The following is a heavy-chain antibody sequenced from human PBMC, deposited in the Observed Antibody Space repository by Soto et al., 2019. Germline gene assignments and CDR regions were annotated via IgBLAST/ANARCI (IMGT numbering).Heavy chain of an antibody. CDR3: ASWDYDVLTGYSYDD. D-gene: IGHD3-9*01. CDR2: IIPMIRRT. Sequence: QVQQVQSGAEVKKPGSSVKVSCKASGGTFNNYGMGWVRQAPGQGLEWMGGIIPMIRRTNYAQKFQGRVTLTADASRSTAYMELRRRRSEDTAVYYCASWDYDVLTGYSYDDWGQGTLVTVSS. V-gene: IGHV1-69*01. CDR1: GGTFNNYG. J-gene: IGHJ4*02.